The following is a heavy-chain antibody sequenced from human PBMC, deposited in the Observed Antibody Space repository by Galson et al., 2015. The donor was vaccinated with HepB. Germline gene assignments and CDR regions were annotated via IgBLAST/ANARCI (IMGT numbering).Heavy chain of an antibody. J-gene: IGHJ6*02. V-gene: IGHV3-30*18. CDR1: GFTFSSYG. CDR2: ISYDGSNK. D-gene: IGHD6-19*01. Sequence: SLRLSCAASGFTFSSYGMHWVRQAPGKGLEWVAVISYDGSNKYYADSVKGRFTTSRDNSKNTLYLQMNSLRAEDTAVYYCAKDKQWLSYYYYGIDVWGQGTTVTVSS. CDR3: AKDKQWLSYYYYGIDV.